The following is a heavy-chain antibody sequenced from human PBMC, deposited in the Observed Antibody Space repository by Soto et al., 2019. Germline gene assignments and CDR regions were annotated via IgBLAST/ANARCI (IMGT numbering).Heavy chain of an antibody. CDR2: ISYDGSNK. Sequence: VGSLRLSCAASGFTFSSYGMHWVRQAPGKGLEWVAVISYDGSNKYYADSVMGRFTISRDNSKNTLYLQMNSLRAEDTAVYYCAKDLHTYYYDSSGYSADDYCGQGTLVTVSS. CDR1: GFTFSSYG. CDR3: AKDLHTYYYDSSGYSADDY. D-gene: IGHD3-22*01. V-gene: IGHV3-30*18. J-gene: IGHJ4*02.